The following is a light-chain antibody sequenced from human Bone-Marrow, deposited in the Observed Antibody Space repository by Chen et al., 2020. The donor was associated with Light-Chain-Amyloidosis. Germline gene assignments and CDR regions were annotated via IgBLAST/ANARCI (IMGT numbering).Light chain of an antibody. J-gene: IGLJ2*01. V-gene: IGLV3-25*03. CDR1: DLPQKY. CDR3: QSADSSGTYEVI. CDR2: RDT. Sequence: SYVRTQTRSVSVSPGQTARITCSGDDLPQKYAYWYQQKTGKAPVLVIHRDTERPSGISERFSGYSSGTTASLTISGVQAEDEADYHCQSADSSGTYEVIFGGGTKLTVL.